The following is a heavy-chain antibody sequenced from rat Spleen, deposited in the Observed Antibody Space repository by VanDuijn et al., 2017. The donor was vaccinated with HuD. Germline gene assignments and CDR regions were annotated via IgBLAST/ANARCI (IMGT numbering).Heavy chain of an antibody. J-gene: IGHJ2*01. Sequence: EVHLVESGGGLVQPGRSLKLSCAASGFTFSSFPMAWVRQAPMKGLEWVATIIYDGSRTYYRDSVKGRFTISRDNAKSTLYLQMNSLRSEDTATYYCTRDGTTEGIVNFDYWGQGVMVTVSS. CDR2: IIYDGSRT. D-gene: IGHD1-11*01. V-gene: IGHV5-46*01. CDR3: TRDGTTEGIVNFDY. CDR1: GFTFSSFP.